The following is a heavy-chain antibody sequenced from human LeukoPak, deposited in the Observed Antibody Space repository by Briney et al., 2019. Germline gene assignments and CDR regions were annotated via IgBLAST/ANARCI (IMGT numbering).Heavy chain of an antibody. CDR2: IYYSGST. V-gene: IGHV4-59*08. J-gene: IGHJ4*02. D-gene: IGHD4-17*01. CDR1: GGSIRTSY. CDR3: ARQGMNTATFDY. Sequence: SETLSLTCTVSGGSIRTSYWSWIRQPPGKGPEWIGCIYYSGSTNYNPSLKSRVTMSVDTSKNQFSLKLSSVTAADTAVYYCARQGMNTATFDYWGQGTLVTVSS.